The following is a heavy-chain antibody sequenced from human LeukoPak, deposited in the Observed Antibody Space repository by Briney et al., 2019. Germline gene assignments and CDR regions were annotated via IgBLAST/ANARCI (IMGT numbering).Heavy chain of an antibody. J-gene: IGHJ4*02. Sequence: GGSLRLSCATSGFTFSNYWMSWVRQASGKGLEWVGRIRSKTNSYATAYAASVKGRFTISRDDSKNTAYLQMNSLKTEDTAVYYCTRYYYDGSGYYYLFDYWGQGTLVTVSS. CDR2: IRSKTNSYAT. D-gene: IGHD3-22*01. CDR1: GFTFSNYW. V-gene: IGHV3-73*01. CDR3: TRYYYDGSGYYYLFDY.